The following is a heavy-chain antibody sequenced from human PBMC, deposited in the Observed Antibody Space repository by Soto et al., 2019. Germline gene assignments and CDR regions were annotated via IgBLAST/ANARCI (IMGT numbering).Heavy chain of an antibody. D-gene: IGHD6-13*01. CDR2: ISAYNGNS. Sequence: ASVKVSCKASGYTFTSYGISWVRQAPGQGREWMGWISAYNGNSNYAQKLQGRVTMTTDTSSSTAYMALRSLRSDDTAVYYLRRNFFRQHQLVCTIYYYSYGMDVSGQGTTVTVS. CDR1: GYTFTSYG. V-gene: IGHV1-18*01. J-gene: IGHJ6*02. CDR3: RRNFFRQHQLVCTIYYYSYGMDV.